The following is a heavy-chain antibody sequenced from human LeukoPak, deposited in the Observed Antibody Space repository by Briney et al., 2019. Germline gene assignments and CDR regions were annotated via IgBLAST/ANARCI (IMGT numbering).Heavy chain of an antibody. V-gene: IGHV4-34*01. Sequence: SETLSLTCAVYGGSFSGYYWSWIRQPPGKGLEWIGEINHSGSTNYNPSLKSRVTISVDTSKNQFSLKLSSVTAADTAVYYCARQSRYIPAFDYWGQGTLVTVSS. CDR1: GGSFSGYY. J-gene: IGHJ4*02. D-gene: IGHD6-13*01. CDR3: ARQSRYIPAFDY. CDR2: INHSGST.